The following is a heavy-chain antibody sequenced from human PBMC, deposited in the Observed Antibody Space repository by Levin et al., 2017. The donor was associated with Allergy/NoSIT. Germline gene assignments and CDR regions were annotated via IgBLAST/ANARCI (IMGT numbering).Heavy chain of an antibody. D-gene: IGHD3-3*01. CDR1: GGSFSGYY. J-gene: IGHJ5*02. V-gene: IGHV4-34*01. Sequence: SQTLSLTCAVYGGSFSGYYWSWIRQPPGKGLEWIGEINHSGSTNYNPSLKSRVTISVDTSKNQFSLKLSSVTAADTAVYYCARGPPRYYDVWSGYYWAWFDPWGQGTLVTVSS. CDR3: ARGPPRYYDVWSGYYWAWFDP. CDR2: INHSGST.